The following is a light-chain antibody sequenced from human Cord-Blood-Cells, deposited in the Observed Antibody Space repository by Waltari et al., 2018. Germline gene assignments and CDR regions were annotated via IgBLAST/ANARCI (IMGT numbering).Light chain of an antibody. V-gene: IGLV3-19*01. CDR1: SLRSYY. CDR2: GKN. CDR3: NSRDSSGTVV. J-gene: IGLJ2*01. Sequence: SSELTQDPAVSVALGQTVRITCQGDSLRSYYASRYQQKPGQAPVLVIFGKNTGPAGIPDRFAGSSSGNTASLTITGAGAEDEADYYCNSRDSSGTVVFGGGTKLTVL.